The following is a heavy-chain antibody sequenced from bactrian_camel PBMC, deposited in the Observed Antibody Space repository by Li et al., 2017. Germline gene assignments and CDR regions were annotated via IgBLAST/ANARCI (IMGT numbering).Heavy chain of an antibody. Sequence: DVQLVESGGGSVQAGGSLVLSCVVSGYSGCMGWFRQAPGKGLEWVASLSGGGVASYADSVKGRFTVSRDFLKNTRYLQMNSLNSEDTAVYYCAADPSAIDADWRTEFVYWGQGTQVTVS. V-gene: IGHV3S40*01. J-gene: IGHJ4*01. CDR3: AADPSAIDADWRTEFVY. D-gene: IGHD1*01. CDR2: LSGGGVA. CDR1: GYSGC.